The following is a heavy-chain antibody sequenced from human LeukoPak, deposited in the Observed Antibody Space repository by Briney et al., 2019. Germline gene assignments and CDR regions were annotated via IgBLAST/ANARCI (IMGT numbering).Heavy chain of an antibody. CDR3: ARDPGWVFDY. V-gene: IGHV3-53*01. CDR2: IYSGGST. Sequence: GGSLRLSCAASGFTFSSYAMSWVRQAPGKGLEWVSVIYSGGSTYHADSVKGRFTISRDNSKNTLYLQMNSLRAEDTAVYYCARDPGWVFDYWGQGTLVTVSS. J-gene: IGHJ4*02. D-gene: IGHD6-19*01. CDR1: GFTFSSYA.